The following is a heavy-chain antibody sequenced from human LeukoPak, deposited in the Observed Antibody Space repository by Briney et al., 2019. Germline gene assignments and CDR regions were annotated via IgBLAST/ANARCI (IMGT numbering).Heavy chain of an antibody. V-gene: IGHV4-59*01. D-gene: IGHD6-13*01. Sequence: PSETLSLTCSVSGDSTNSYYRSCVRQPPGKGLEWSGYIYHSGGTNYNPSLKSRVTISVDTSKNQFSLRLTSVTAADTAAYYCARPLRQQLVTGWFDPWGQGTLVTVSS. CDR2: IYHSGGT. CDR3: ARPLRQQLVTGWFDP. J-gene: IGHJ5*02. CDR1: GDSTNSYY.